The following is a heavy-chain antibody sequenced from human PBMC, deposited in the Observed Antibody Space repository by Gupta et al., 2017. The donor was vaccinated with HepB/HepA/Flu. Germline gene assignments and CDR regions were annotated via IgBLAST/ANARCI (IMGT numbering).Heavy chain of an antibody. Sequence: EVQLVESGGGLVKPGGSLRLSCAASGFTFISYRMNWVRQAPGKGLEWVSSISSSSSYIYYADSVKGRFTISRDNAKNSLYLQMNSLRAEDTAVYYCARGKYDFWSGYYTWYFDYWGQGTLVTVSS. CDR2: ISSSSSYI. J-gene: IGHJ4*02. D-gene: IGHD3-3*01. CDR3: ARGKYDFWSGYYTWYFDY. CDR1: GFTFISYR. V-gene: IGHV3-21*01.